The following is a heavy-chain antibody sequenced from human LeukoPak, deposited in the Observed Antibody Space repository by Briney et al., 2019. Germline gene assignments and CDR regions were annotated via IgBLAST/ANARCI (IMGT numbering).Heavy chain of an antibody. CDR1: GFTFSSYA. D-gene: IGHD3-22*01. V-gene: IGHV3-33*08. CDR2: IWYDGSNK. J-gene: IGHJ4*02. CDR3: AREVSSGYSSYYFDY. Sequence: GGSLRLSCAASGFTFSSYAMSWVRQAPGKGLEWVAVIWYDGSNKYYADSVKGRFTISRDNSKNTLYLQMNSLRAEDTAVYYCAREVSSGYSSYYFDYWGQGTLVTVSS.